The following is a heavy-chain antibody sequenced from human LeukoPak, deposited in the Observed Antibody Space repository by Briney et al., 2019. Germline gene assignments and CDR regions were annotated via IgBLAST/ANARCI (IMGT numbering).Heavy chain of an antibody. CDR2: IYYIGST. V-gene: IGHV4-59*01. CDR3: ASGYYDSSGFDY. Sequence: SETLSLTCTVSGGSISSYYWNWIRQPPGKGLEWIGYIYYIGSTNYNPSLKSRVTISVDTSKNQFSLKLSSVTAADTAVYYCASGYYDSSGFDYWGQGTLVTVSS. J-gene: IGHJ4*02. CDR1: GGSISSYY. D-gene: IGHD3-22*01.